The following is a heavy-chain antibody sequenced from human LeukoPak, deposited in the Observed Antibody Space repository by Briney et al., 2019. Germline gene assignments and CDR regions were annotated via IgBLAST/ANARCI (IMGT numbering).Heavy chain of an antibody. CDR3: TTQRRYDILTGYYNKGY. CDR2: IKSKTDGGTT. CDR1: GFTFSNAW. Sequence: GGSLRLSCAASGFTFSNAWMSWVRQAPGRVLEWVGRIKSKTDGGTTDYAAPVKGRFTILRDDSKNTLYLQMNSLKTEDTAVYYCTTQRRYDILTGYYNKGYWGQGTLVTVSS. J-gene: IGHJ4*02. V-gene: IGHV3-15*01. D-gene: IGHD3-9*01.